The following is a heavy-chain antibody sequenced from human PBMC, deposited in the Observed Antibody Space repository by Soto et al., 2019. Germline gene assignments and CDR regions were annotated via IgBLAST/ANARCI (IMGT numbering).Heavy chain of an antibody. V-gene: IGHV4-34*01. Sequence: SETLSLTCAVYGGSFSGYYWSWIRQPPGKGLEWIGEINHSGSTNYNPSLKSRVTISVDTSKNQFSLKLSSVTAADTAVYYCARGDRAIAAAAYFDYWGQGTLVTVSS. CDR2: INHSGST. J-gene: IGHJ4*02. D-gene: IGHD6-13*01. CDR3: ARGDRAIAAAAYFDY. CDR1: GGSFSGYY.